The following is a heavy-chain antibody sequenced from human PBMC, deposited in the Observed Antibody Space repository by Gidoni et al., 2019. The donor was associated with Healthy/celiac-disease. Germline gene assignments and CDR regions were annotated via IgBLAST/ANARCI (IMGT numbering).Heavy chain of an antibody. CDR3: AREMAGYYGSGSYYPDY. CDR1: GYSISSGYY. CDR2: IYHSGST. Sequence: QVQLQESGPGLVKPSETLSLTCTVSGYSISSGYYWGWIRQPPGKGLEWIGSIYHSGSTYYNPSLKSRVTISVDTSKNQFSLKLSSVTAADTAVYYCAREMAGYYGSGSYYPDYWGQGTRVTVSS. J-gene: IGHJ4*02. D-gene: IGHD3-10*01. V-gene: IGHV4-38-2*02.